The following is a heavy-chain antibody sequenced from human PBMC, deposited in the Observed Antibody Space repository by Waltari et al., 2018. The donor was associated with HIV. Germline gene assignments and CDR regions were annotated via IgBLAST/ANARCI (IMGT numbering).Heavy chain of an antibody. D-gene: IGHD3-22*01. CDR1: GGSISSGSYS. Sequence: QVQLQESGPGLVKPSQTLSLTCTVSGGSISSGSYSWSWIRQPAGKGLEWIGRIYTSGSTNYNPSLKSRVTISVDTSKNQFSLKLSSLTAADTAVYYCARDRNYYYDSSGYFFNAFDIWGQGTMVTVSS. CDR3: ARDRNYYYDSSGYFFNAFDI. CDR2: IYTSGST. V-gene: IGHV4-61*02. J-gene: IGHJ3*02.